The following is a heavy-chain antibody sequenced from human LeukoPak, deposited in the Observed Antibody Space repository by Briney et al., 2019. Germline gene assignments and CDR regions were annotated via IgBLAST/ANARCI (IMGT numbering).Heavy chain of an antibody. CDR3: ARHLKIRPYSSGWYGWFDP. V-gene: IGHV4-38-2*01. D-gene: IGHD6-19*01. J-gene: IGHJ5*02. CDR2: IYHSGST. Sequence: PSETLSLTCAVSGYSISSGYYWGWTLQPPGKGLEWMVRIYHSGSTYYNPSLKSRVTISVDTSKNQFSLKLSSVTAADTAVYYCARHLKIRPYSSGWYGWFDPWGQGTLVTVSS. CDR1: GYSISSGYY.